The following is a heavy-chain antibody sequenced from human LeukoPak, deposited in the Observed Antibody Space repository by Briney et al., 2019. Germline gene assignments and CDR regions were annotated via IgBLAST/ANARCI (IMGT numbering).Heavy chain of an antibody. Sequence: SETLSLTCTVSSGSISSSSYYWGWIRQPPGKGLEWIGSIYYSGSTYYNPSLKSRVTISVDTSKNQFSLKLSSVTAADTAVYYCARDAGSGVGAFDIWGQGTMVTVSS. J-gene: IGHJ3*02. V-gene: IGHV4-39*02. CDR2: IYYSGST. CDR3: ARDAGSGVGAFDI. CDR1: SGSISSSSYY. D-gene: IGHD3-10*01.